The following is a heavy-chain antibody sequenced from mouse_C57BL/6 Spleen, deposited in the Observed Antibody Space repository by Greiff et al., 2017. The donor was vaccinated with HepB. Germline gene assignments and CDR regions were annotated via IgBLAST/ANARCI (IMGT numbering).Heavy chain of an antibody. CDR2: ISSGSSTI. J-gene: IGHJ1*03. V-gene: IGHV5-17*01. CDR3: ARGYYGSSQGYFDV. D-gene: IGHD1-1*01. Sequence: DVQLVESGGGLVKPGGSLKLSCAASGFTFSDYGMHWVRQAPEKGLEWVAYISSGSSTIYYADTVKGRFTISRDNAKNTLFLQMTSLRSEDTAMYYCARGYYGSSQGYFDVWGTGTTVTVSS. CDR1: GFTFSDYG.